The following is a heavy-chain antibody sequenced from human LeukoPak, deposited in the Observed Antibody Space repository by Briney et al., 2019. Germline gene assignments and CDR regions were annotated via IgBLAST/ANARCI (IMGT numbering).Heavy chain of an antibody. J-gene: IGHJ4*02. V-gene: IGHV4-34*01. Sequence: PSETLSLTCAVYGGSFSGYYWSWIRQPPGKGLEWIGEINHSGSTNYNPSLKSRVTISVDTSKNQLSLKLSSVTAADTAVYYCARATWITIFGVVSHFDYWGQGTLVTVSS. CDR3: ARATWITIFGVVSHFDY. CDR1: GGSFSGYY. D-gene: IGHD3-3*01. CDR2: INHSGST.